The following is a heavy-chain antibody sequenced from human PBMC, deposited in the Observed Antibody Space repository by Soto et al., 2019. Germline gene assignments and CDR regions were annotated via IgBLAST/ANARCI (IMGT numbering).Heavy chain of an antibody. D-gene: IGHD2-2*01. CDR3: AGEGVTSSMSLPWMGYHYYGLDV. J-gene: IGHJ6*02. V-gene: IGHV1-69*12. CDR1: GGTFNSHT. CDR2: IMPMFGVT. Sequence: QVQLVQSGAEVKKPGSSVKVSCRASGGTFNSHTISWVRQAPGQGLEWMGGIMPMFGVTNYARKFQGRLTMTANESTTTAYMEVSSLTSDDKAVYYCAGEGVTSSMSLPWMGYHYYGLDVWGQGTTVIVSS.